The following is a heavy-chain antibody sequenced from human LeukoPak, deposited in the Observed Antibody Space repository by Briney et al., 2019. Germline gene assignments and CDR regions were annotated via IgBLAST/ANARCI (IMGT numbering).Heavy chain of an antibody. CDR3: ARYTFGSGSYRRFDP. CDR2: IIPIFGTA. V-gene: IGHV1-69*13. D-gene: IGHD3-10*01. CDR1: GGTFSSYA. J-gene: IGHJ5*02. Sequence: ASVKVSCKASGGTFSSYAINWVRQAPGQGLEWMGGIIPIFGTANYAQKFQGRVTITADESTSTAYMELSSLRSEDTAVYYCARYTFGSGSYRRFDPWGQGTLVTVSS.